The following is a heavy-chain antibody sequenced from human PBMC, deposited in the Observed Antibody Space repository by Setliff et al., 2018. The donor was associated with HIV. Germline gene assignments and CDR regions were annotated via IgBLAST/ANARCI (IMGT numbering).Heavy chain of an antibody. J-gene: IGHJ4*02. CDR3: ARVPISGPRKWTLGY. CDR1: GYTFTSYA. Sequence: GASVKVSCKASGYTFTSYAMHWVRQAPGQGLEWMGIINPSGGSTSYAQKFQGRVTMTRDTSTSTVYMELSSLRSEDTAVYYCARVPISGPRKWTLGYWGQGTLVTVSS. CDR2: INPSGGST. V-gene: IGHV1-46*01. D-gene: IGHD3-10*01.